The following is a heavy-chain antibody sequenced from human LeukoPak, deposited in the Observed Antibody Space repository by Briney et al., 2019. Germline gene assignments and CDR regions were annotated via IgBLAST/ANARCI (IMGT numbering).Heavy chain of an antibody. CDR1: GFTFSSYG. CDR2: ISYDRSNK. D-gene: IGHD3-22*01. J-gene: IGHJ6*02. Sequence: GGSLRLSCAASGFTFSSYGMHWVRQAPGKGLEWVAVISYDRSNKYYADSVRGRFTISRDNSKNTLYLQMNSLRAEDTAVYHCAKDQPYDSGYGMDVWGQGTTVTVSS. V-gene: IGHV3-30*18. CDR3: AKDQPYDSGYGMDV.